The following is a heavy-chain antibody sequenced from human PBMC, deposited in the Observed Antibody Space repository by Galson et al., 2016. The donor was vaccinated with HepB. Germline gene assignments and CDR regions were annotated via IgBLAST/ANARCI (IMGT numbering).Heavy chain of an antibody. J-gene: IGHJ3*02. CDR2: VNADDPNS. CDR1: GYRFNSNW. Sequence: QSGAEVKKPGESLRISCKGSGYRFNSNWISWVRQMPGKGLEWMGNVNADDPNSNYHPSFQGQVTISADKSINTAYLQWSSLKASDTAMYYCARHYVYRDGHKWNGFDIWGQGTMVTVSS. CDR3: ARHYVYRDGHKWNGFDI. D-gene: IGHD5-24*01. V-gene: IGHV5-51*01.